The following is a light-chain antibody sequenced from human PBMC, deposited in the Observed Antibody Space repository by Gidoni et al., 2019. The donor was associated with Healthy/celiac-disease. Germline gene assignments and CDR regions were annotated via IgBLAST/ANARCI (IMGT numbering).Light chain of an antibody. CDR3: QQYGSAPLT. CDR2: GAS. Sequence: EIVLTHSPGTLSLSPGERATLSCRASQSVSSSYLAWYQQKPGQAPRLLIYGASSRATGIPGRFSGSGSGTDFTLTISRLEPEDFAVYYCQQYGSAPLTFXGXTKVEIK. J-gene: IGKJ4*01. V-gene: IGKV3-20*01. CDR1: QSVSSSY.